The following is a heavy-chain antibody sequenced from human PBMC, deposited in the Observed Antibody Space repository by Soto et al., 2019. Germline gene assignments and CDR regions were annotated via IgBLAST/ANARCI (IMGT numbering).Heavy chain of an antibody. D-gene: IGHD3-3*01. CDR1: GYTFTSYG. CDR2: ISAYNGNT. J-gene: IGHJ6*02. CDR3: ARDIFDFWSGYPYYYYGMDV. V-gene: IGHV1-18*04. Sequence: XSVKVSCKASGYTFTSYGISWVRQAPGQGLEWMGWISAYNGNTNYAQKLQGRVTMTTDTSTSTAYMELRSLRSDDTAVYYCARDIFDFWSGYPYYYYGMDVWGQGATVTVSS.